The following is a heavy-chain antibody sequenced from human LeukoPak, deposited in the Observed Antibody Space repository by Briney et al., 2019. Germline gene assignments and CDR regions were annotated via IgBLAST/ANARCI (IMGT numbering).Heavy chain of an antibody. J-gene: IGHJ4*02. D-gene: IGHD1-7*01. CDR3: ARVTGLELQACDY. CDR2: ISYDGSNK. V-gene: IGHV3-30-3*01. CDR1: GFTFSSYA. Sequence: PGGSLRLSCAASGFTFSSYAMHWVRQAPGKGLEWVAVISYDGSNKYYADSVKGRFTISRDNSENTLYLQMNSLRAEDTAVYYCARVTGLELQACDYWGQGTLVTVSS.